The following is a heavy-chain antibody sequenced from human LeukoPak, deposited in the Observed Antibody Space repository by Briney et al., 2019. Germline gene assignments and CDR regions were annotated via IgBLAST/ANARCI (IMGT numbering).Heavy chain of an antibody. CDR1: GFTFSSHW. V-gene: IGHV3-74*01. D-gene: IGHD3-16*01. Sequence: GGSLRLSCVASGFTFSSHWMHWVRQVPGKGLMWVSRINGDGSRIHYGDSVKGRFTISRDNAKNTLYLQMTSLRADDTAIYFCARDALGGRTKFDSWGHGSLVTVSS. CDR2: INGDGSRI. J-gene: IGHJ4*01. CDR3: ARDALGGRTKFDS.